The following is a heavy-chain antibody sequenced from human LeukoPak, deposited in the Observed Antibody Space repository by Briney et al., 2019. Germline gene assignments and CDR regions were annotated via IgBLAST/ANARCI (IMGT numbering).Heavy chain of an antibody. CDR2: ISYDGSNK. Sequence: PGGSLRLSCAASGFTFSSYGMHWVRQAPGKGLEWVAVISYDGSNKYYADSVKGRFTISRDNSKNTLYLQMNSLRAEDTAVYYCAKEPWAPYYDYVWGSRPPGFDYWGQGALVTVSS. V-gene: IGHV3-30*18. J-gene: IGHJ4*02. D-gene: IGHD3-16*01. CDR3: AKEPWAPYYDYVWGSRPPGFDY. CDR1: GFTFSSYG.